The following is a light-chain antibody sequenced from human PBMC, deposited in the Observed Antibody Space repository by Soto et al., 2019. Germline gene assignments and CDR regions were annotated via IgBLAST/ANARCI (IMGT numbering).Light chain of an antibody. J-gene: IGKJ1*01. CDR2: KAS. CDR1: QTISSW. Sequence: EIRMNGSRSAVSGSVVDRVTITCLASQTISSWLAWYQQKPGKAPKLLIYKASTLKSGVPSRFSGSGSGTEFTLTISILQPDDFATYYCQDYNSYSDAFGQGTKVDIK. CDR3: QDYNSYSDA. V-gene: IGKV1-5*03.